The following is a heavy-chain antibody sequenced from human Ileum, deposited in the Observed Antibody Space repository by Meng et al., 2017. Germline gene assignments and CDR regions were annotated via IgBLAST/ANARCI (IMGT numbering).Heavy chain of an antibody. J-gene: IGHJ4*02. D-gene: IGHD6-19*01. CDR1: GFTLSTFW. CDR3: THGHLDGTFFDY. CDR2: IKQDGSEK. Sequence: GESLKISCAVSGFTLSTFWMSWVRQAPGQGLQWVASIKQDGSEKTYVDSVKGRFTISRDNAKNSMYLQMNSLKVEDTAVYYCTHGHLDGTFFDYWGPGILVTGAS. V-gene: IGHV3-7*03.